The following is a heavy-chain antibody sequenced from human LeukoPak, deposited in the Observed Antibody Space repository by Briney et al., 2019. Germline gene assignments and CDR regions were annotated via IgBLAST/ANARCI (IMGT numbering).Heavy chain of an antibody. D-gene: IGHD5-24*01. V-gene: IGHV4-34*01. CDR3: ARGRRDGYNGPWYFDL. Sequence: SEPLSLSCAVYCGSCSVYYWSWIRPPPFTRLVLCGELNHSGSTNYNPSLKSRVTISVDTSKNQFSLKLSSVTAADTAMYYCARGRRDGYNGPWYFDLWGRGTLVTVSS. CDR2: LNHSGST. J-gene: IGHJ2*01. CDR1: CGSCSVYY.